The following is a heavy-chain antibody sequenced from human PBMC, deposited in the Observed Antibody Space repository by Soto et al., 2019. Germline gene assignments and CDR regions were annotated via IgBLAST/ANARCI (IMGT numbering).Heavy chain of an antibody. CDR1: GGTFSSYA. CDR2: IIPIFGTA. Sequence: QVQLVQSGAEVKKPGSSVKVSCKASGGTFSSYAISWVRQAPGQALEWMGGIIPIFGTANYAQKFQGRVTITADESTRTAYMELSSLRSEDTAVYYCARKVAVAGAYYFDYWGQGTLVTVSS. D-gene: IGHD6-19*01. J-gene: IGHJ4*02. CDR3: ARKVAVAGAYYFDY. V-gene: IGHV1-69*01.